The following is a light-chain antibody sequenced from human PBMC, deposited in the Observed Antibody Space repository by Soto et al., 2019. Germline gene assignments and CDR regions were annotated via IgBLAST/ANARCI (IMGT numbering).Light chain of an antibody. J-gene: IGLJ2*01. CDR3: QSYDSSTVV. V-gene: IGLV6-57*04. CDR2: EDN. CDR1: SGRIASNY. Sequence: NFMLTQPHSVSESPGKTVSISCTRSSGRIASNYVQWYQQRPGSAPTTVIYEDNQRPSGVPDRFSGSTDRSSNSASLTISGLQTEDEADYYCQSYDSSTVVFGGGTKLTVL.